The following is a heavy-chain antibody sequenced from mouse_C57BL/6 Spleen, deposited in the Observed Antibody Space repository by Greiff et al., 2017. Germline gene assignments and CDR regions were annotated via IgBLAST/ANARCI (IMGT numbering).Heavy chain of an antibody. CDR3: ARSEYYGSSRDY. J-gene: IGHJ2*01. V-gene: IGHV1-64*01. D-gene: IGHD1-1*01. CDR1: GYTFTSYW. CDR2: IHPNSGST. Sequence: QVQLQQPGAELVKPGASEKLSCKASGYTFTSYWMHWVKQRPGQGLEWIGMIHPNSGSTNYNEKFKSKATLTVDKSSSTAYMQLSSLTSEDSAVYYCARSEYYGSSRDYWGQGTTLTVSS.